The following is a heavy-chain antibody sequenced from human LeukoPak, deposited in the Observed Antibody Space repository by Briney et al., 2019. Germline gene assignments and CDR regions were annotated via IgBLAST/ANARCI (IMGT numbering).Heavy chain of an antibody. CDR1: GYTFTGYY. V-gene: IGHV1-2*06. Sequence: GASVKVSCKASGYTFTGYYMHWVRQAPGQGLEWMGRINPNSGGTNYAQKFQGRVTMTRDTSISTAYMELSRLRSDDTAVYWCARSRSGGENWFDPWGQGTLVTVSS. CDR2: INPNSGGT. J-gene: IGHJ5*02. CDR3: ARSRSGGENWFDP. D-gene: IGHD2-15*01.